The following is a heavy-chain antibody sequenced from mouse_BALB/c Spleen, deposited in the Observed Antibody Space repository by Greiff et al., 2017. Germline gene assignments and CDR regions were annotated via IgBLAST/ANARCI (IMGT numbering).Heavy chain of an antibody. V-gene: IGHV5-9-3*01. D-gene: IGHD2-1*01. CDR3: ARQNGNYGYWYFDV. CDR1: GFTFSSYA. Sequence: EVKLVESGGGLVKPGGSLKLSCAASGFTFSSYAMSWVRQTPEKRLEWVATISSGGSYTYYPDSVKGRFTISRDNAKNTLYLQMSSLRSEDTAMYYCARQNGNYGYWYFDVWGAGTTVTVSS. CDR2: ISSGGSYT. J-gene: IGHJ1*01.